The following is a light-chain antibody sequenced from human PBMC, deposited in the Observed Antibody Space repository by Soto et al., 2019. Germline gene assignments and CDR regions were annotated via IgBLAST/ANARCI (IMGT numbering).Light chain of an antibody. V-gene: IGKV1-9*01. J-gene: IGKJ5*01. CDR2: AAS. Sequence: GESVTITCRASQVISTSLAWYQVKPGKAPKLRIYAASTLESGVPSRFSATVSGTEFSLTITSLQPEDFATYYCQQLFDSPITFGQGTRLEIK. CDR1: QVISTS. CDR3: QQLFDSPIT.